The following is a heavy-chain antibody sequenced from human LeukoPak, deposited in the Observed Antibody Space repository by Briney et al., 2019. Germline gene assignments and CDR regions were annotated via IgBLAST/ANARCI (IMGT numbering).Heavy chain of an antibody. V-gene: IGHV3-7*01. J-gene: IGHJ3*02. CDR2: IKQDGSEK. CDR3: ARVSYSSGWSAFDI. D-gene: IGHD6-19*01. Sequence: PGGSLRLSCAASGFTFSSYWMSWVRQAPGKGLGWVANIKQDGSEKYYVDSVKGRFTISRDNAKNSLYLQMNSLRAEDTAVYYCARVSYSSGWSAFDIWGQGTMVTVSS. CDR1: GFTFSSYW.